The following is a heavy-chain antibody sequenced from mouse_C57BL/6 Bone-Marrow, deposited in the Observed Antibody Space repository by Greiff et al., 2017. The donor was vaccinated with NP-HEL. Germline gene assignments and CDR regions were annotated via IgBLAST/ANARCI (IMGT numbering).Heavy chain of an antibody. D-gene: IGHD2-4*01. Sequence: VQLQESGAELARPGASVKLSCPASGSPFPRSGLRLVPPLPFPCLAWIGEIYPRSGNTYYNEKFKGKATLTADKSSSTAYMELRSLTSEDSAVYFCAPYDYDWFAYWGQGTLVTVSA. CDR2: IYPRSGNT. V-gene: IGHV1-81*01. J-gene: IGHJ3*01. CDR1: GSPFPRSG. CDR3: APYDYDWFAY.